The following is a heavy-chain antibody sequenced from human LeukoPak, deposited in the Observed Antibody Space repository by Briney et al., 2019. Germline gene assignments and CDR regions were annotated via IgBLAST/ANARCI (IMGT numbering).Heavy chain of an antibody. CDR2: IYYSGST. CDR3: ARSVLRAGAYFDY. CDR1: GGSISSSSYY. D-gene: IGHD3-3*01. Sequence: SETLSLTCTVSGGSISSSSYYWGWIRQPPGKGLEWIGSIYYSGSTYYNPSLKSRVTISVDTSKNQFSLKLSSVTAADTAVYYCARSVLRAGAYFDYWGQGTLVTVSS. J-gene: IGHJ4*02. V-gene: IGHV4-39*07.